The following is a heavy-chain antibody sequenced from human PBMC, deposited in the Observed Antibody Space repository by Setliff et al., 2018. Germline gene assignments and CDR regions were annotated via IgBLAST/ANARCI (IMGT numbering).Heavy chain of an antibody. CDR1: GYTFTSYD. J-gene: IGHJ4*02. CDR2: MNPNSGNT. V-gene: IGHV1-8*02. Sequence: ASVKVSCKASGYTFTSYDINWVRQATGQGLEWMGWMNPNSGNTGYAQKFQGRVTMTRNTSISTAYMDLSSLRFEDTAVYYCARAAVTSGARADYFDNWGRGTLVTVSS. D-gene: IGHD4-17*01. CDR3: ARAAVTSGARADYFDN.